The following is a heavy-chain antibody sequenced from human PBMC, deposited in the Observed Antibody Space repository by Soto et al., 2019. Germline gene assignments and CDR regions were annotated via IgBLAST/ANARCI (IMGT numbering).Heavy chain of an antibody. J-gene: IGHJ5*02. D-gene: IGHD5-12*01. CDR1: GVTFSSFA. Sequence: QVQLGQSGAEVKQPGSSVKVACQASGVTFSSFAISWVRQAHGQGLEWMGGIIPIFRTPNYAQNFKGRVTITADESTSSVYMELSRLRSEDTAVYYCARSTGSGFRPGTHRFHWFDPWGQGTLVPVSS. CDR3: ARSTGSGFRPGTHRFHWFDP. CDR2: IIPIFRTP. V-gene: IGHV1-69*01.